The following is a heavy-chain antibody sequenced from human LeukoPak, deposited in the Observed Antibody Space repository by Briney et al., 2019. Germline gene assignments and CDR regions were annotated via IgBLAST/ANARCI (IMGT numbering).Heavy chain of an antibody. CDR1: GFSLRTRGMC. D-gene: IGHD4-17*01. J-gene: IGHJ3*02. CDR3: ARNHGDNNAFDI. Sequence: SGPALVKPTQTLTLTCTFSGFSLRTRGMCVSWIRQPPGKALEWLSLIDWDDDKYYSTSLKTRLTISKDTSKNQVVLTMTNMDPVDTATYYCARNHGDNNAFDIWGQGTMVTVSS. CDR2: IDWDDDK. V-gene: IGHV2-70*01.